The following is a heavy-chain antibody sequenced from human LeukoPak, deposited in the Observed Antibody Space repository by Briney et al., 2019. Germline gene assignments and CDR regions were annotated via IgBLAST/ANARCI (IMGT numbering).Heavy chain of an antibody. D-gene: IGHD3-10*01. V-gene: IGHV3-30-3*01. Sequence: GGSLRLSCAASGFTFSSDAMHWVRQAPGKGLDWVAVISFDGSNKYYADSVKGRFTISRDNSKNTLFLQMNSLRAEDTAVYYCARDPDERPLNYYGSGTRIGGIDYWGQGTLVTVSS. CDR1: GFTFSSDA. J-gene: IGHJ4*02. CDR3: ARDPDERPLNYYGSGTRIGGIDY. CDR2: ISFDGSNK.